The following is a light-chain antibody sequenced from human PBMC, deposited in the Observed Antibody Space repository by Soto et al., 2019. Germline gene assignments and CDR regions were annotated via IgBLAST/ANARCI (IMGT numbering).Light chain of an antibody. CDR2: GAS. CDR1: QSVSRN. J-gene: IGKJ4*01. Sequence: EIAMTQSPATLSVSPGERVTLSCRASQSVSRNLAWYQQIPGQAPRLLIYGASTRATGIPARFSGSGSGTEFTLTISLLQSEDFAVYYCQQYNNWPPLAFGGGTKVEIK. CDR3: QQYNNWPPLA. V-gene: IGKV3-15*01.